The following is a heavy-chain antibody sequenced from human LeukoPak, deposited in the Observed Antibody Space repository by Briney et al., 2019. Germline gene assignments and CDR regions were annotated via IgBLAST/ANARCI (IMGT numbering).Heavy chain of an antibody. Sequence: GGSLRLSCAASGFTFSSYSMNWVRQAPGKGLEWVSYISSSSSTIYYADSVKGRFTISRDNAKNSLYLQMNSLRAEDTAVYYCARGIAAAATDHWGQGTLVTVSS. D-gene: IGHD6-13*01. CDR1: GFTFSSYS. V-gene: IGHV3-48*01. CDR3: ARGIAAAATDH. J-gene: IGHJ5*02. CDR2: ISSSSSTI.